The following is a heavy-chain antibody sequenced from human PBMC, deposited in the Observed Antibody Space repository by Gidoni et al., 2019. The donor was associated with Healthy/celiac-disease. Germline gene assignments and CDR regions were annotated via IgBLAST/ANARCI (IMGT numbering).Heavy chain of an antibody. D-gene: IGHD3-22*01. CDR2: ISAYNGNT. V-gene: IGHV1-18*01. CDR3: ARMGIPKYYYDSSGSVYYFDY. Sequence: QVQLVQSGAEVKKPGASVKVSCKASGYTFTSYGISWVRQAPGQGLEWMGWISAYNGNTNYAQKLQGRVTMTTDTSTSTAYMELRSLRSDDTAVYYCARMGIPKYYYDSSGSVYYFDYWGQGTLVTVSS. J-gene: IGHJ4*02. CDR1: GYTFTSYG.